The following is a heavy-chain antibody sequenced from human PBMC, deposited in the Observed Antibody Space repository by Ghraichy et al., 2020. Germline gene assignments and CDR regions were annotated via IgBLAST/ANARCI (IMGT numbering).Heavy chain of an antibody. CDR1: GGSFSGYY. J-gene: IGHJ3*02. Sequence: SQTLSLTCAVYGGSFSGYYWSWIRQPPGKGLEWIGEINHSGSTNYNPSLKSRVTISVDTSKNQFSLKLSSVTAADTAVYYCARGRRAYSSGWYQTKEPRGVDAFDIWGQGTMVTVSS. CDR3: ARGRRAYSSGWYQTKEPRGVDAFDI. V-gene: IGHV4-34*01. CDR2: INHSGST. D-gene: IGHD6-19*01.